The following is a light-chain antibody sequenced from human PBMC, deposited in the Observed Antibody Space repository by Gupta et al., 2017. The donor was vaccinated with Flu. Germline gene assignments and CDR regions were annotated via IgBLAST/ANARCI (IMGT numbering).Light chain of an antibody. V-gene: IGKV2-30*01. CDR3: MQATQWLT. J-gene: IGKJ2*01. CDR2: KVS. Sequence: PVTLGQPASISCRSSQSLVYSDGNTYLSWFHQRPGQSPRRLSYKVSNRDSGVPDRFSGSGSGTDFTLKISRVEAEDVGVYYCMQATQWLTFGRGTKLEIK. CDR1: QSLVYSDGNTY.